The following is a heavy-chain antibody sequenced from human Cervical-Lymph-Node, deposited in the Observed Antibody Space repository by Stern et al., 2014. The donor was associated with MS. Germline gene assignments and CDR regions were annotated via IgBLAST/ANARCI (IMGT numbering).Heavy chain of an antibody. Sequence: EVQLVESGAEVKKPGESLKISCKGSGYSFTSYWIGWVRQMPGKGLEWMGIINPGDPDTRYSPSFQGQVTISAAKSISTAYLQWSSLKASDTAMYYCARRHCSSRRCGWFDPWGQGTLVTVSS. J-gene: IGHJ5*02. CDR2: INPGDPDT. CDR1: GYSFTSYW. V-gene: IGHV5-51*01. D-gene: IGHD2-2*01. CDR3: ARRHCSSRRCGWFDP.